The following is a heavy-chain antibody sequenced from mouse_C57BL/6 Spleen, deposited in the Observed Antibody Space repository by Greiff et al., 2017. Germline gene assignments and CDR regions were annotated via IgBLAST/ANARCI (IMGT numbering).Heavy chain of an antibody. CDR3: ARRSSGYGAMDY. CDR2: ISGGGGNT. CDR1: GFTFSSYT. J-gene: IGHJ4*01. D-gene: IGHD3-2*02. Sequence: EVKLMESGGGLVKPGGSLKLSCAASGFTFSSYTMSWVRQTPEKRLEWVATISGGGGNTYYPDSVKGRFTISRDNAKNTLYLQMSSLRSEDTALYYCARRSSGYGAMDYWGQGTSVTVSS. V-gene: IGHV5-9*01.